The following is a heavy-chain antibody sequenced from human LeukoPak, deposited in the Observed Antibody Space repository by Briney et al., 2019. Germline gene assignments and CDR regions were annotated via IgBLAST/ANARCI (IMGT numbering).Heavy chain of an antibody. CDR2: IKSDGSST. CDR3: VRVGYYDSSGSPRAYDM. V-gene: IGHV3-74*01. D-gene: IGHD3-22*01. J-gene: IGHJ3*02. Sequence: PGGSLRLSCAASGFTFSNYYMSWVRQAPGKGLVWVSRIKSDGSSTTYADSVKGRFTISRDNAKNTLYLQMNSLRAEDTAVYYCVRVGYYDSSGSPRAYDMWGQGTMLTVSS. CDR1: GFTFSNYY.